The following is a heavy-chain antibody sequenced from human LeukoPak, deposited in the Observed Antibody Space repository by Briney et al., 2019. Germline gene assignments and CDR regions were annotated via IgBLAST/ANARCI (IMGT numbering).Heavy chain of an antibody. CDR2: ISSSNSYI. J-gene: IGHJ3*02. Sequence: PGGSLRLSCAASGFTFSSYSMNWVRQAPGKGLEWVSYISSSNSYIYYADSVKGRFTISRDNAKNSLYLQMNSLRAEDTAVYYCARSSPYSSSWYSAFDIWGQGTMVTVSS. D-gene: IGHD6-13*01. V-gene: IGHV3-21*01. CDR1: GFTFSSYS. CDR3: ARSSPYSSSWYSAFDI.